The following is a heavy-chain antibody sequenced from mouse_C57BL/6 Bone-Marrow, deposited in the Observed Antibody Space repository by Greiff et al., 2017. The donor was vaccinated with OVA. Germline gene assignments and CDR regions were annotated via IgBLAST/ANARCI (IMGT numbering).Heavy chain of an antibody. D-gene: IGHD1-1*01. CDR3: ASYYYGSSPYAMDY. CDR1: GFSLTSYG. J-gene: IGHJ4*01. CDR2: IWGDGST. Sequence: VKLMESGPGLVAPSQSLSITCTVSGFSLTSYGVSWVRQPPGKGLEWLGVIWGDGSTNYHSALISRPSISKDNSKSQVFLKMNSLQTDDTDTYYCASYYYGSSPYAMDYWGQGTSVTVSS. V-gene: IGHV2-3*01.